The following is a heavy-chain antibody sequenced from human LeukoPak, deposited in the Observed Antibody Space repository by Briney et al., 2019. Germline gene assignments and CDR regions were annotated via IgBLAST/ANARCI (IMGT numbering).Heavy chain of an antibody. CDR1: GFTFSVYA. Sequence: GGSLRLSCAASGFTFSVYAMHCVRQARGKGLEYVSAISPNGGSTYYANSVKGRFTISRDNSKNTLYLQMGSLRAEDISVHYCARDPGGVSDAFDIWGQGTMFTV. V-gene: IGHV3-64*01. J-gene: IGHJ3*02. CDR2: ISPNGGST. D-gene: IGHD3-16*01. CDR3: ARDPGGVSDAFDI.